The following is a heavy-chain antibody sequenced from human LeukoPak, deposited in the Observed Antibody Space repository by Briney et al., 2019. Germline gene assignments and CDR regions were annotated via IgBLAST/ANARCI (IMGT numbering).Heavy chain of an antibody. CDR2: ISAYNGNT. CDR1: GYTFTSYG. CDR3: ATRLVRGYYDFWSGYSTYNWFDP. V-gene: IGHV1-18*01. J-gene: IGHJ5*02. Sequence: ASVKVSCKASGYTFTSYGISWVRQAPGQGLEWMGWISAYNGNTNYAQKFQGRVTMTEDTSTDTAYMELSSLRSEDTAVYYCATRLVRGYYDFWSGYSTYNWFDPWGQGTLVTVSS. D-gene: IGHD3-3*01.